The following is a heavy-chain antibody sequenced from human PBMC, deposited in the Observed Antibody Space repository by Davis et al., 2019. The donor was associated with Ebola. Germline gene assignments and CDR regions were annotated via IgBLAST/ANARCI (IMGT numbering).Heavy chain of an antibody. CDR3: ASSSSSWFWYFDL. CDR2: IYHSGST. J-gene: IGHJ2*01. D-gene: IGHD6-13*01. V-gene: IGHV4/OR15-8*01. Sequence: ESLKISCAASGFTFSSYAMSWVRQPPGKGLEWIGEIYHSGSTNYNPSLKSRVTISVDKSKNQFSLKLSSVTAADTAVYYCASSSSSWFWYFDLWGRGTLVTVSS. CDR1: GFTFSSYAM.